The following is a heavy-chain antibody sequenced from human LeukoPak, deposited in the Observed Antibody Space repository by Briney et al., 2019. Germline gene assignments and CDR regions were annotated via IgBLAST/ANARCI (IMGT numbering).Heavy chain of an antibody. CDR3: ARDVHGDYGSCWFDP. V-gene: IGHV1-69*05. Sequence: GASVKVSCKTSGGTFNNSAISWVRQAPGQGLEWLGGIMPLFGTAGYAQKFQGRVTITKDESTRTVYLELTSLTSDDTAVYYCARDVHGDYGSCWFDPWGQGTLVSVSS. J-gene: IGHJ5*02. CDR2: IMPLFGTA. CDR1: GGTFNNSA. D-gene: IGHD4-17*01.